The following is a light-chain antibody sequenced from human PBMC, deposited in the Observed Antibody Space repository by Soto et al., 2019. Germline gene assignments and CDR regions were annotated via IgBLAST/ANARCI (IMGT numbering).Light chain of an antibody. CDR1: QSVSSSY. CDR3: QQYGSSPLT. V-gene: IGKV3-20*01. CDR2: GAS. J-gene: IGKJ4*01. Sequence: EIVLTQSPGTLSLSPGERATLSCRASQSVSSSYLAWYKQKPGQAPRLHIYGASSRATGIPDRFSGSGSGTDFTLTISRLEPEDFAVYYCQQYGSSPLTFGGGTKVEIK.